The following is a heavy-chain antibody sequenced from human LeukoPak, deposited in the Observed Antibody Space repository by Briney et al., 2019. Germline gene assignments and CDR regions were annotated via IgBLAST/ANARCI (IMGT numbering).Heavy chain of an antibody. Sequence: ASVKVSCKASGHTFTSYYMHWVRQAPGQGLEWMGIINPSGGSTSYAQKFQGRVTMTRDTSTSTAYMELRSLRSDDTAVYYCARDDYGDYEFDLWGRGTLVTVSS. J-gene: IGHJ2*01. CDR2: INPSGGST. D-gene: IGHD4-17*01. CDR1: GHTFTSYY. V-gene: IGHV1-46*01. CDR3: ARDDYGDYEFDL.